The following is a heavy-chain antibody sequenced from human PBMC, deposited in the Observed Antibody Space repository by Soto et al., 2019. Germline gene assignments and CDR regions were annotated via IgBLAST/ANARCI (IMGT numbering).Heavy chain of an antibody. Sequence: GGSLRLSCAASGFTFSSYAMSWVRQAPGKGLEWVSAISGSGGSTYYADSVKGRFTISRDNSKNTLYLQMNSLRAEDTAVYYCAKGIVVVPAAILRDSYYYYGMDVRGQGTTVTVSS. CDR1: GFTFSSYA. D-gene: IGHD2-2*02. CDR2: ISGSGGST. V-gene: IGHV3-23*01. J-gene: IGHJ6*02. CDR3: AKGIVVVPAAILRDSYYYYGMDV.